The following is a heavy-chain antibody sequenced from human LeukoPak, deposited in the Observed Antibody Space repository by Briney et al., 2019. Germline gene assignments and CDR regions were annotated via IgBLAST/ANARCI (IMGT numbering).Heavy chain of an antibody. CDR1: GGSFSGYY. CDR2: INHSGST. Sequence: SETLSLTCAVYGGSFSGYYWSWIRQPPGKGLEWIGEINHSGSTNYNPSLKSRVTISVDTSKNQFSLKLSSVTAADTAVYYCASVRSGYDSIDYYYYGMDVWGQGTTVTVSS. D-gene: IGHD5-12*01. J-gene: IGHJ6*02. CDR3: ASVRSGYDSIDYYYYGMDV. V-gene: IGHV4-34*01.